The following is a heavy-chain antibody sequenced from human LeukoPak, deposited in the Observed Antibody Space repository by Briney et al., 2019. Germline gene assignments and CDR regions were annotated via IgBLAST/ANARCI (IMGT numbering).Heavy chain of an antibody. D-gene: IGHD3-22*01. CDR1: GFMFSVYG. V-gene: IGHV3-30*18. CDR2: ISDDGSKK. CDR3: AKDPGDSSGYGGVGYFGMDV. J-gene: IGHJ6*02. Sequence: GRSLRLSCVASGFMFSVYGMHWVRQAPGKGLEWLAVISDDGSKKYYADSVKGRFTISRDNSKNTLYVQMNSLRVEDTAVYYCAKDPGDSSGYGGVGYFGMDVWGQGTTVTVSS.